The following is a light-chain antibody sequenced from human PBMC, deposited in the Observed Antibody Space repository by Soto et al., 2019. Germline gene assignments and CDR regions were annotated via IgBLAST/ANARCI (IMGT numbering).Light chain of an antibody. V-gene: IGKV1-39*01. CDR1: QSISTW. CDR3: HQSYSAAET. CDR2: AAS. J-gene: IGKJ1*01. Sequence: DIQMTQSPSTLSASLGDRVTITRRASQSISTWLAWYQQKPGKAPKLLIYAASSLQSGVPSRFSGSGSGTDFTLTISSLQPEDFATYYCHQSYSAAETFGQGTKVDI.